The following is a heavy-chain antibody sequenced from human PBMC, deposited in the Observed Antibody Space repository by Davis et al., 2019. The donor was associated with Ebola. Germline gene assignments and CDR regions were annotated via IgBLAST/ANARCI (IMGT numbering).Heavy chain of an antibody. J-gene: IGHJ4*02. Sequence: MPSETLSLTCTVSGGYISSYYWSWIRQPPGKGLEWIGYIYYSGSTNYNPSLKSRVTISVDTSKNQFSLKLSSVTAADTAVYYCARVGVAKHNFDYWGQGTLVTVSS. V-gene: IGHV4-59*01. CDR1: GGYISSYY. CDR2: IYYSGST. CDR3: ARVGVAKHNFDY.